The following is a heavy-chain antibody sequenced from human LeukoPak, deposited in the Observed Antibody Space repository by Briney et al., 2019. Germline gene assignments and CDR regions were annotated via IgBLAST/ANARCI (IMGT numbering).Heavy chain of an antibody. CDR1: GFTFTTYW. Sequence: GGSLRLSCAAAGFTFTTYWMAWVRQAPGKGLEWVANIRQDGGEKYYVDSVKGRFTISRDNAQNSLYLHISSLGAEDTAVYYCARHREGATQVGLFTFWGQGTLVIVSS. V-gene: IGHV3-7*01. D-gene: IGHD3-3*01. CDR3: ARHREGATQVGLFTF. J-gene: IGHJ4*02. CDR2: IRQDGGEK.